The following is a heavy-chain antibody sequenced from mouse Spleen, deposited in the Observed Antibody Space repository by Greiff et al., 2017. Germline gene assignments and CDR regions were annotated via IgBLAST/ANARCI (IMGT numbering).Heavy chain of an antibody. CDR2: INPSNGRT. CDR1: GYTFTSSW. V-gene: IGHV1S81*02. J-gene: IGHJ2*01. CDR3: ARNWDDYFDY. Sequence: VQLQQPGSVLVRPGASVKLSCKASGYTFTSSWMHWAKQRPGQGLEWIGEINPSNGRTNYNEKFKSKATLTVDKSSSTAYMQLSSLTSEDSAVYYCARNWDDYFDYWGQGTTLTVSS. D-gene: IGHD4-1*01.